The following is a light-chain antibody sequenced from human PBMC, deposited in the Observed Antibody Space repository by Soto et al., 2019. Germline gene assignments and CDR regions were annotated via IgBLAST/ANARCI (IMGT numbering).Light chain of an antibody. Sequence: QSVLTQPPSVSGAPGQRVTISCTGSSSNIGAGYTVHWYQQLPGTAPKLLIYGNSNRPSGVPDRFSGSKSGTSASLAITGIQAEDEADYYCQSYDSSLSGWVFGGGTKLTVL. CDR2: GNS. J-gene: IGLJ3*02. CDR1: SSNIGAGYT. V-gene: IGLV1-40*01. CDR3: QSYDSSLSGWV.